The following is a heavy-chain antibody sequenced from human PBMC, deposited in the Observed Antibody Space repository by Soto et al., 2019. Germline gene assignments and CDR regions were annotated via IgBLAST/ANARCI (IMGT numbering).Heavy chain of an antibody. D-gene: IGHD6-19*01. CDR1: GGTFSSYA. CDR3: ARAVAVAQIFNFDY. V-gene: IGHV1-69*01. Sequence: QVQLVQSGAEVKKPGSSVKVSCKASGGTFSSYAISWVRQAPGQGLEWMGGIIPIFGTANYAQKFQGRVTITADESTSTAYMELSSLRSEDTAVYYCARAVAVAQIFNFDYWGQGTLATVSS. J-gene: IGHJ4*02. CDR2: IIPIFGTA.